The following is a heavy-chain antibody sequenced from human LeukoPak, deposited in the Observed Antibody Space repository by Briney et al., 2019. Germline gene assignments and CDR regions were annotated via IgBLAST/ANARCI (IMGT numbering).Heavy chain of an antibody. D-gene: IGHD1-7*01. CDR2: ISQDGSAK. V-gene: IGHV3-7*01. CDR1: EFTLSSHW. J-gene: IGHJ4*02. CDR3: ARWEIRGTAHQLDY. Sequence: GGSLRLSCAASEFTLSSHWMTWVRQAPGKGLEWVANISQDGSAKYYGDSVRGRFTISRDNAKNSMYLQMNSLRAEDTAVYYCARWEIRGTAHQLDYWGQGTLVTISS.